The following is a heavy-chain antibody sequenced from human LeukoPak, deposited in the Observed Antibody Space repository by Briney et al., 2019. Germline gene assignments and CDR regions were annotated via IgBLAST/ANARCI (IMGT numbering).Heavy chain of an antibody. CDR2: ISSSGSTI. D-gene: IGHD6-6*01. CDR3: ARGTLEYSTIFDI. Sequence: GGSLRLSCAASGFTFSDYYMSWIRQAPGKGLEWVSYISSSGSTIYYADSVKGRFTISRDNGKNSLYLQMNSLRAEDTAVYYCARGTLEYSTIFDIWGQGTMVTVSS. J-gene: IGHJ3*02. V-gene: IGHV3-11*04. CDR1: GFTFSDYY.